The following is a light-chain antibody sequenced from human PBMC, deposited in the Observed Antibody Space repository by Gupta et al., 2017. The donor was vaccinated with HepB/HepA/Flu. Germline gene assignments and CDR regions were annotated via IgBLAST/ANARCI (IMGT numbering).Light chain of an antibody. J-gene: IGKJ3*01. CDR3: QGRGNWPPLFT. Sequence: EIVLTQSPATLSLSPGERATLSCRASQSYVDYLAWYQQKPGQAPRLLIYDASNRATGIPARFSGSGSGTDFTLTISSREPEDVAVYYCQGRGNWPPLFTFGPGTKVDIK. CDR2: DAS. CDR1: QSYVDY. V-gene: IGKV3-11*01.